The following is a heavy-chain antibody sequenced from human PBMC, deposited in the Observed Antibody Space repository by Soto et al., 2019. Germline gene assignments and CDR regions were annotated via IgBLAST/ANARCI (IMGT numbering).Heavy chain of an antibody. CDR2: IYYSGST. V-gene: IGHV4-59*08. J-gene: IGHJ6*03. D-gene: IGHD5-12*01. Sequence: SETLSLTCTVSGGSISSYYWSWIRQPPGKGLEWIGYIYYSGSTNYNPSLKSRVTISVDTSKNQFSLKLSSVTAADTAVYYCARHGAKTWLRANYYYYMDVWGKGTTVTVSS. CDR1: GGSISSYY. CDR3: ARHGAKTWLRANYYYYMDV.